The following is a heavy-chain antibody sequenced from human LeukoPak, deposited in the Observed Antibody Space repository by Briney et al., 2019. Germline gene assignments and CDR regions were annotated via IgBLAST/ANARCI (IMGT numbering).Heavy chain of an antibody. CDR2: ISGSGGST. CDR1: GFTFSSYA. Sequence: SGGSLRLSCAASGFTFSSYAMSWVRQAPGKGLEWVSAISGSGGSTYYADSVKGRFTISRDNSKNTLYLQMNSLRAEDTAVYYCAKDLYGDYMIDYWGQGTLVTVSS. V-gene: IGHV3-23*01. D-gene: IGHD4-17*01. CDR3: AKDLYGDYMIDY. J-gene: IGHJ4*02.